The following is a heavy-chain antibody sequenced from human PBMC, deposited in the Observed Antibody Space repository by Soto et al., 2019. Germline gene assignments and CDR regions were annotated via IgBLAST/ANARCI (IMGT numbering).Heavy chain of an antibody. CDR1: GFTFSSYS. V-gene: IGHV3-21*01. D-gene: IGHD1-1*01. J-gene: IGHJ4*02. CDR2: ISSSSSYI. CDR3: ARDETGTFYFDY. Sequence: GGSLRLSCAASGFTFSSYSMNWVRQAPGKGLEWVSSISSSSSYIYYADSVKGRFTISRDNAKNSLYLQMNSLRAEDTAVYYCARDETGTFYFDYWGQGTLVTVS.